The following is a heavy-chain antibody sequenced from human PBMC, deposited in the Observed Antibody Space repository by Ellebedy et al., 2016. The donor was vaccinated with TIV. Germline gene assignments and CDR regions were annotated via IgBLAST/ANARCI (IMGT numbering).Heavy chain of an antibody. CDR3: ARGVTDSSSWYESALVWFDP. CDR2: ISGSGGST. CDR1: GFTFSSYA. D-gene: IGHD6-13*01. Sequence: GESLKISXAASGFTFSSYAMSWVRQAPGKGLEWVSAISGSGGSTYYADSVKGRFTISRDNSKNTLYLQMNSLRAEDTAVYYCARGVTDSSSWYESALVWFDPWGQGTLVTVSS. J-gene: IGHJ5*02. V-gene: IGHV3-23*01.